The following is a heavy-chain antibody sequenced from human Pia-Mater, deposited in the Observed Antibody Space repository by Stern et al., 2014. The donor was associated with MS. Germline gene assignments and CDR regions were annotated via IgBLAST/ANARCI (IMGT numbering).Heavy chain of an antibody. D-gene: IGHD3-22*01. CDR1: GFTFSSYS. CDR2: VSSSSSYI. Sequence: EVQLVESGGGLVKPGGSLRLSCAASGFTFSSYSMNWVRQAPGKGLEWVSSVSSSSSYIYYADSVKGRFTISRDNAKNSLYLQMNSLRAEDTAVYYCARERFYYDSSGFDYWGQGTLVTVSS. CDR3: ARERFYYDSSGFDY. J-gene: IGHJ4*02. V-gene: IGHV3-21*01.